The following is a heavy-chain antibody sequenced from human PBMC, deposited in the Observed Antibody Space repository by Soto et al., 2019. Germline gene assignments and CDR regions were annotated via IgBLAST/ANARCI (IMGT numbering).Heavy chain of an antibody. Sequence: QVQLQESGPGLVKPSQTLSLTCTVSGGSISSGDYYWSWIRQPPGEGLEWIGYVSYSGSTYYIPSLKSRLTISVDTSKNQFSLNLHSLTAADTAVYYCARGVTDDSGGVDAFDIWGHGTMVTVSS. D-gene: IGHD3-22*01. CDR2: VSYSGST. V-gene: IGHV4-30-4*01. CDR3: ARGVTDDSGGVDAFDI. J-gene: IGHJ3*02. CDR1: GGSISSGDYY.